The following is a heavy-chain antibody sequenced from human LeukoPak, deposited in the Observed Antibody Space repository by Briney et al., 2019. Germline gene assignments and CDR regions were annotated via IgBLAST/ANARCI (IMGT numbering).Heavy chain of an antibody. CDR2: INPSGGST. CDR1: GYTFTSYY. CDR3: ARSRWLQFSYFDY. Sequence: ASVKVSCKASGYTFTSYYMNWLRQAPGQGLEWMGIINPSGGSTSYAQKFQGRVTMTRDMSTSTVYMELSSLRSEDTAVYYCARSRWLQFSYFDYWGQGTLVTVSS. J-gene: IGHJ4*02. D-gene: IGHD5-24*01. V-gene: IGHV1-46*01.